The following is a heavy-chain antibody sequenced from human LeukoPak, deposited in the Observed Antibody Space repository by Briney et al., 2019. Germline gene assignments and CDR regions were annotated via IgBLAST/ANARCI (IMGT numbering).Heavy chain of an antibody. J-gene: IGHJ4*02. CDR3: ARDKALNS. Sequence: GGSLRLSCAASGFTVNSNYMSWVRQAPGKGLEWVSVVYSGDRTYYADSVKGRFTISRDNAKNSLYLQMNSLRAEDTAVYFCARDKALNSWGQGTLVAVSP. CDR2: VYSGDRT. V-gene: IGHV3-66*01. CDR1: GFTVNSNY.